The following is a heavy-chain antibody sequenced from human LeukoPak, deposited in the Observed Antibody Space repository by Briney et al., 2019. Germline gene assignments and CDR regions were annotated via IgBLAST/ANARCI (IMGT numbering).Heavy chain of an antibody. CDR2: INHSGST. Sequence: PSETLSLTCAVSGGSFSGYYWSWIRQPPGKGLEWIGEINHSGSTNYIPSLKSRVTISVDTSKNQFSLKLSSVTAADTAVYYCARGRYYYDSSGYPSHYYYYMDVWGKGTTVTVSS. V-gene: IGHV4-34*01. CDR1: GGSFSGYY. CDR3: ARGRYYYDSSGYPSHYYYYMDV. J-gene: IGHJ6*03. D-gene: IGHD3-22*01.